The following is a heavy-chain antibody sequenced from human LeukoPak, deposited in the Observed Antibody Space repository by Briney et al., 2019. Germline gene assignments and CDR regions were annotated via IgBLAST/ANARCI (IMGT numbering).Heavy chain of an antibody. Sequence: SVKVSCKASGGTFSSYAISWVRQAPGQGLEWMGGIIPIFGTANYAQKFQGRVTITTDESTSTAYMELSSLRSEDTAVYYCAGYYYDSSGYYPLDDFGWFDPWGQGTLVTVSS. J-gene: IGHJ5*02. V-gene: IGHV1-69*05. CDR2: IIPIFGTA. CDR3: AGYYYDSSGYYPLDDFGWFDP. CDR1: GGTFSSYA. D-gene: IGHD3-22*01.